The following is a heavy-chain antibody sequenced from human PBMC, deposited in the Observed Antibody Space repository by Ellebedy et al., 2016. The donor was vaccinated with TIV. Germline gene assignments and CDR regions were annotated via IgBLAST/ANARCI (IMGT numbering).Heavy chain of an antibody. D-gene: IGHD1-1*01. J-gene: IGHJ6*03. V-gene: IGHV4-4*07. Sequence: GSLRLSXTVSGGSVSRYFWSWIRQPAGKGLEWIGRIFTSGSFNYNPSLMSRITMPVVTSKNQISLRLNSVTAADTAVYYCARVHCSITTCDYYYMDVWGKGTTVTVSS. CDR3: ARVHCSITTCDYYYMDV. CDR2: IFTSGSF. CDR1: GGSVSRYF.